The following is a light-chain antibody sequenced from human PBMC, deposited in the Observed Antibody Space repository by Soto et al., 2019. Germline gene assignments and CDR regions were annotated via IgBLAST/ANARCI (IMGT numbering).Light chain of an antibody. CDR2: DTS. CDR1: QTVSNY. V-gene: IGKV3-11*01. CDR3: QQRSSWPL. Sequence: EIVLTQSPAILSFSPGDTSTLSCRSSQTVSNYLTWYQQKPGQAPRLLIYDTSKRAAGIPARFSGSGSGTDFTLTISSLEPEDFAVYYCQQRSSWPLFGGGTKVDIK. J-gene: IGKJ4*01.